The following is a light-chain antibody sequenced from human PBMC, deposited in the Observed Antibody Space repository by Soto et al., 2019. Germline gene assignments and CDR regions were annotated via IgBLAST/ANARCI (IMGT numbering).Light chain of an antibody. J-gene: IGKJ3*01. CDR3: QQRSKWPPIFT. V-gene: IGKV3-11*01. Sequence: EIVLTQSPATLSLSPGESATLSCRASQSISVSLAWYQQRRGQAPRLLIYDASRRATGIPARFSGSGSGTEFTLTISRLEPEDFAVYYCQQRSKWPPIFTFGPGTKVDIK. CDR2: DAS. CDR1: QSISVS.